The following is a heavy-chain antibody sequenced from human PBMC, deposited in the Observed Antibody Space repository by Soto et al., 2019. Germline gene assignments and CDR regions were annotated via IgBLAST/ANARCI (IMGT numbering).Heavy chain of an antibody. CDR2: IWYDGSKK. Sequence: PGGSLRLSCAASGFTFSSYAMHWVRQAPGKGLEWVAVIWYDGSKKNYADSVKGRFTISRDNSKNTLYLQMNSLRAEDTAVYYCARDMGYCSSTNCYTVHYYSMDVWGQGTTVTVSS. V-gene: IGHV3-33*01. D-gene: IGHD2-2*02. CDR3: ARDMGYCSSTNCYTVHYYSMDV. CDR1: GFTFSSYA. J-gene: IGHJ6*02.